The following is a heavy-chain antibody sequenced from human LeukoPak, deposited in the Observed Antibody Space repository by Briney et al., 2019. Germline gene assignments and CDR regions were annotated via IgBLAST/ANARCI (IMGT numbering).Heavy chain of an antibody. V-gene: IGHV3-30*01. CDR3: ARDIPPDY. CDR1: GFTFSSYA. D-gene: IGHD2-21*01. CDR2: ISYDGSNK. Sequence: GGSLRLSCAASGFTFSSYAMHWVRQAPGKGLEWVAVISYDGSNKYYADSVKGRFTISRDNSKNTLYLQMNSLRAEDTAVYYCARDIPPDYWGQGTQVTVSS. J-gene: IGHJ4*02.